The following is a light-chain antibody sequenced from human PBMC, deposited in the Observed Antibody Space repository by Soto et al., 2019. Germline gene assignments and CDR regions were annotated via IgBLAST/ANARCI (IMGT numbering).Light chain of an antibody. CDR2: GDS. Sequence: QSVLTQPPSVSGAPVQRVTSSCTGSSSNIGAVYNVHWYQQVPGTAPKLLIYGDSNRPSGVPDRLAGSKSGTSASLAITGFQAEDEADYYRQSYDSRLSGGLFGGGTKLTVL. V-gene: IGLV1-40*01. CDR3: QSYDSRLSGGL. CDR1: SSNIGAVYN. J-gene: IGLJ3*02.